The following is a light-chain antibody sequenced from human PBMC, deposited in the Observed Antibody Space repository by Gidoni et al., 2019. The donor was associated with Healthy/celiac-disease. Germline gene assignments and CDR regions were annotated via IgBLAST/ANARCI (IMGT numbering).Light chain of an antibody. CDR1: QSISSY. V-gene: IGKV1-39*01. J-gene: IGKJ2*01. CDR2: AAS. CDR3: KESYITTGT. Sequence: DLPMTQSPSSLSASVGDRVTITCRASQSISSYLNWYQQKPGKAPKLLIYAASSLQSGVTSRFSGSGSGTDFTLTMSSLQPEDFATYYCKESYITTGTFGQGTKLEIK.